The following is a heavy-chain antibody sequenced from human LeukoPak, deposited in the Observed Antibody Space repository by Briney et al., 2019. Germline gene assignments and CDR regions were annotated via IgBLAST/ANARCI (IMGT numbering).Heavy chain of an antibody. D-gene: IGHD4-11*01. CDR1: GGSISSYY. J-gene: IGHJ6*03. V-gene: IGHV4-59*08. CDR3: ARYSNYAPTYYYMDV. Sequence: SETLSLTCTVSGGSISSYYWSWIRQPPGKGLEWIGYIYYSGSTNYNPSLKSRVTMSVDTSKNQFSLKLSSVTAADTAVYYCARYSNYAPTYYYMDVWGKGTTVTVSS. CDR2: IYYSGST.